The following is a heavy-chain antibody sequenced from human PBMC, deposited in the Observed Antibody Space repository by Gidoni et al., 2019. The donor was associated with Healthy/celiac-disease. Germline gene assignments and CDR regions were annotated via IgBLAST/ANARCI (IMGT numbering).Heavy chain of an antibody. CDR2: IKQDGSEK. Sequence: EVQLVESGGGLVQPGGSLRLSCAASGFTFSSYWMRWVRQAPGKGLEWVANIKQDGSEKYYVDSVKGRFTISRDNAKNSLYLQMNSLRAEDTAVYYCARDGFDDSFDYWGQGTLVTVSS. J-gene: IGHJ4*02. V-gene: IGHV3-7*01. D-gene: IGHD2-2*03. CDR3: ARDGFDDSFDY. CDR1: GFTFSSYW.